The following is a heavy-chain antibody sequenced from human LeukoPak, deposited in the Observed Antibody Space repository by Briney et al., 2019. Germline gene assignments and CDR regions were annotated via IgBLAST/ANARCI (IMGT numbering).Heavy chain of an antibody. D-gene: IGHD3-22*01. CDR3: ARDSHIPQPLGPWFS. CDR1: GYTFTSYG. V-gene: IGHV1-18*01. Sequence: ASVKVSCKASGYTFTSYGISWVRQAPGQGLEWMGWISAYNGNTNYAQKLQGRVTMTTDTSTSTAYMELRSLRSDDTAVYYCARDSHIPQPLGPWFSWGQGTLVTVSS. J-gene: IGHJ4*02. CDR2: ISAYNGNT.